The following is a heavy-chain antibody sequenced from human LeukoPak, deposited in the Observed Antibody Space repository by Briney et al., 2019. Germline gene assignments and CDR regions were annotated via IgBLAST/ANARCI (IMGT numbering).Heavy chain of an antibody. D-gene: IGHD2-21*01. CDR2: ISGSGGST. CDR1: GFTFSSFS. CDR3: AKDGRQGAYDV. J-gene: IGHJ3*01. V-gene: IGHV3-23*01. Sequence: GSLRLSCAASGFTFSSFSMNWVRQAPGKGLEWVSAISGSGGSTYYADSVKGRFTISRDNTKNSLYLQMNSLTTEDTAFYYCAKDGRQGAYDVWGQGTLVTVS.